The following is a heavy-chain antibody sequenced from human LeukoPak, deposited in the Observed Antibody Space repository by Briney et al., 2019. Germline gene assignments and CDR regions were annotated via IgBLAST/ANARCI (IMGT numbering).Heavy chain of an antibody. CDR3: ARVRPYFEWLLSLSDFDY. J-gene: IGHJ4*02. V-gene: IGHV4-30-4*01. CDR1: GGSISSGDYY. CDR2: IYYSGST. Sequence: SETLSLACTASGGSISSGDYYWSRIRQPPGKGVEWIGYIYYSGSTYYNPSLKSRVTISVDTSKNQFSLKLSSVTAADTAVYYCARVRPYFEWLLSLSDFDYSGQGTLVTVSS. D-gene: IGHD3-9*01.